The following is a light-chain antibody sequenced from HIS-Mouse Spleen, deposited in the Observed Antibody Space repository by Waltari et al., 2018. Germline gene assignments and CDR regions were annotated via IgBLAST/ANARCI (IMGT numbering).Light chain of an antibody. CDR1: TRHVGGYNY. J-gene: IGLJ2*01. CDR3: SSYTSSSFNVV. Sequence: QSALTQPASVSGSPGQSVTLSCTGTTRHVGGYNYVSWYQQHPGKAPKLMIYDVSNRPSGVSNRFSGSKSGNTASLTISGLQAEDEADYYCSSYTSSSFNVVFGGGTKLTVL. CDR2: DVS. V-gene: IGLV2-14*03.